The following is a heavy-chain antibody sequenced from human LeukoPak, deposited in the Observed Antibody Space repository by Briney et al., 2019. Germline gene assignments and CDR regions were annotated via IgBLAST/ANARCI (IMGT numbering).Heavy chain of an antibody. CDR3: ARENSYNSNSEAFDI. J-gene: IGHJ3*02. CDR1: GGSISSGDYY. CDR2: IFYSGST. Sequence: PSETLSLTCTVSGGSISSGDYYWSWIRQPPGKGLEWIGYIFYSGSTYYNPSLKSRITISVDTSKNQFSLKLSSVTAADTAVYYCARENSYNSNSEAFDIWGQGTMVTVSS. D-gene: IGHD2/OR15-2a*01. V-gene: IGHV4-30-4*01.